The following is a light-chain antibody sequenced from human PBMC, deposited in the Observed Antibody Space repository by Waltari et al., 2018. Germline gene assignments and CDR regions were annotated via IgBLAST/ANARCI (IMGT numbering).Light chain of an antibody. J-gene: IGLJ3*02. CDR2: DVS. Sequence: QSALTQPASVSGSPGQSITLSCTGTSSDVVGYNYVPWYQQHPGKAPQFMIYDVSKRPSGVSNRFSGSKSGNTASLTISGLQAEDEADYYCSSYTSSSTWVFGGGTKLTVL. V-gene: IGLV2-14*01. CDR1: SSDVVGYNY. CDR3: SSYTSSSTWV.